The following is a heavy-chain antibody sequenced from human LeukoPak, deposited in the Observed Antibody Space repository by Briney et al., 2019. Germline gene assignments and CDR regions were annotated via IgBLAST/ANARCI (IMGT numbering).Heavy chain of an antibody. Sequence: SETLSLTCTVSGGSISSGSYYWSWIRQPAGRGLEWIGRIYTSGSTNYNPSLKSRVTISVDTSKNQFSLKLSSVTAADTAVYYCAREGGPSGSYYAFDYWGQGTLVTVSS. D-gene: IGHD1-26*01. CDR2: IYTSGST. V-gene: IGHV4-61*02. CDR3: AREGGPSGSYYAFDY. CDR1: GGSISSGSYY. J-gene: IGHJ4*02.